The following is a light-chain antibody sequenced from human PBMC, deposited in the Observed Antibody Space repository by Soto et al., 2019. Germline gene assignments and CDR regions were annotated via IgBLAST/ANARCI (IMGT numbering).Light chain of an antibody. CDR1: QAITNN. CDR3: QQAKSFPLT. Sequence: DIHLTQSPSSLSASVGDRVTITCRASQAITNNLAWYQQKPGKAPKLLIYDAFNLQSGVPSRFSGSQSGTDLTLTISSLQPEDFATYYCQQAKSFPLTFGGGTKVDIK. CDR2: DAF. V-gene: IGKV1-12*01. J-gene: IGKJ4*01.